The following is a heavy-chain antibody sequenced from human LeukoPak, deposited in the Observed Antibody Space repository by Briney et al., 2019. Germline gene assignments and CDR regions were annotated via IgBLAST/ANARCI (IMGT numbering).Heavy chain of an antibody. Sequence: GGSLRLSCTASGFTFGDYAMSWVRQAPGKGLEWVGLIRSKAYGGTTEYAASVKGRFTISRDDSKSIAYLQMNSLKTEDTAVYYCTREGTDYSYYYGMDVWGQGTTVTVSS. CDR1: GFTFGDYA. CDR2: IRSKAYGGTT. V-gene: IGHV3-49*04. J-gene: IGHJ6*02. CDR3: TREGTDYSYYYGMDV. D-gene: IGHD3-10*01.